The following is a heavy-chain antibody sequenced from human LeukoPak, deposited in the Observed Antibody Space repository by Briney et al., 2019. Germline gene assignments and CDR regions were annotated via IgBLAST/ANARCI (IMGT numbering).Heavy chain of an antibody. Sequence: PSETLSLTCTVSGGSISSYYWSWIRKPPGKGLEWIGYIYYSGSTNYNPSLKSRVTISVDTSKNQFSLKLSSVTAADTAVYYCARSANYYENPFDYWGQGTLVTVSS. CDR3: ARSANYYENPFDY. D-gene: IGHD3-22*01. CDR1: GGSISSYY. V-gene: IGHV4-59*08. CDR2: IYYSGST. J-gene: IGHJ4*02.